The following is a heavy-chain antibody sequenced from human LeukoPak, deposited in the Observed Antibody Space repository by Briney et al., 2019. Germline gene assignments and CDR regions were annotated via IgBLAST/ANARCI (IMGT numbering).Heavy chain of an antibody. V-gene: IGHV4-34*01. CDR2: INHSGST. CDR3: ASVVVVPAATWEPYYYYMDV. J-gene: IGHJ6*03. Sequence: SETLSLTCAVYGGSFSGYYWSWIRQPPGKGLEWIGEINHSGSTNYNPSLKSRVTISVDTSKNQFSLKLSSVTAADTAVYYCASVVVVPAATWEPYYYYMDVWGKGTTVTISS. CDR1: GGSFSGYY. D-gene: IGHD2-2*01.